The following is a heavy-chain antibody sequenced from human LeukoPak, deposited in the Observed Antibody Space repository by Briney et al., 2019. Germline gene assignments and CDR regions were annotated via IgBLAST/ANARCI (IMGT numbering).Heavy chain of an antibody. CDR1: GFTFNRIN. D-gene: IGHD6-19*01. V-gene: IGHV3-48*01. Sequence: PGGSLRLSCAASGFTFNRINMSWVCQAPGKGLEWVSYISSTSITMYYADSVKGRFTISRDNAKNSLYLQMNSLRADDTAVYYCARETILAVAGDFWGQGTLVTVSS. J-gene: IGHJ4*02. CDR2: ISSTSITM. CDR3: ARETILAVAGDF.